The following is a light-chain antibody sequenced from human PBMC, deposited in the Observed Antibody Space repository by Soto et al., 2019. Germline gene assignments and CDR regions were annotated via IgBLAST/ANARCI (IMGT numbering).Light chain of an antibody. CDR1: SSDVGGYNY. J-gene: IGLJ1*01. CDR3: SSYTSSSFYV. V-gene: IGLV2-14*01. CDR2: DVS. Sequence: QSALTQPASVSGSPGQSITISCTGTSSDVGGYNYVSWYQQHPGKAPKLMIYDVSNRPSGVSNRFSGSKSGNTASLTISGLQAEDEADYYCSSYTSSSFYVFATGTKLTVL.